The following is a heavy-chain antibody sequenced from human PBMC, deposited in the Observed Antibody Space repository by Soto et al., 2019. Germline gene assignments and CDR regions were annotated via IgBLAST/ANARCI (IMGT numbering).Heavy chain of an antibody. CDR2: IKSKTDGGTT. V-gene: IGHV3-15*01. Sequence: GGSLRLSCAASGFTFSNAWMSWVRQAPGKGLEWVGRIKSKTDGGTTDYAAPVKGRFTISRDDSKNTLYLQMNSLKTEDTAVYYCTTRTYDFWSGYHDYWGQGTLVTVSS. CDR3: TTRTYDFWSGYHDY. D-gene: IGHD3-3*01. J-gene: IGHJ4*02. CDR1: GFTFSNAW.